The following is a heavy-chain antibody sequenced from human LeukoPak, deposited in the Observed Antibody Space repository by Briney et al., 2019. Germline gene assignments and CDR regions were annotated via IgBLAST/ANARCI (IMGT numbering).Heavy chain of an antibody. CDR3: ARDPGASGYSSGWLDY. V-gene: IGHV4-31*03. CDR1: GGSISSGDYY. CDR2: IYYSGST. J-gene: IGHJ4*02. Sequence: SETLSLTCTVSGGSISSGDYYWSWIRQHPGKGLEWIGYIYYSGSTYYNPSLESRVTISVDTSKTQFTLKLSSVTAADTAVYYCARDPGASGYSSGWLDYWGQGTLVTVSS. D-gene: IGHD6-19*01.